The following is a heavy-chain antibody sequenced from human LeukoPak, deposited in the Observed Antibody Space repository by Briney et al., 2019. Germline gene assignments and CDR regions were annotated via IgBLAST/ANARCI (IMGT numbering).Heavy chain of an antibody. V-gene: IGHV3-53*01. Sequence: GGSLRLSCAASGFTFSSYGMSGVRQAPGKGVEWGSVMYSGGTTYYADSVKGRFTISRDDSKNTLFLQMTSLRADDTAVYYCARMLISSGYYIDYWGQGTLVTVSS. CDR2: MYSGGTT. J-gene: IGHJ4*02. CDR3: ARMLISSGYYIDY. D-gene: IGHD3-22*01. CDR1: GFTFSSYG.